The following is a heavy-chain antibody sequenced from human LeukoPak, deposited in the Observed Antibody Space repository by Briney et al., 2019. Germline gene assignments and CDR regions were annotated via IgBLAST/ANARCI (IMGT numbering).Heavy chain of an antibody. V-gene: IGHV3-30-3*01. CDR2: ILYDGSNQ. CDR1: GXTFSTHA. CDR3: VRRHSSSWYYFDY. D-gene: IGHD6-13*01. Sequence: GGSLRLSCAASGXTFSTHAMHWVRQAPGKGLEWVAVILYDGSNQYYADSVKGRFTISRDNSKNTLYLQMNSLRAEDTAVYYCVRRHSSSWYYFDYWGQGTLVTVSS. J-gene: IGHJ4*02.